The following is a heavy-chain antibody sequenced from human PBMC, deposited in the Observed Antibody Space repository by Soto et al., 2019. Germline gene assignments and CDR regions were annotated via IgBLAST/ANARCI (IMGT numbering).Heavy chain of an antibody. CDR2: ISYDGSNK. D-gene: IGHD2-2*01. CDR3: AKVPIKYQLLSFDY. J-gene: IGHJ4*02. CDR1: RFTFCSYG. Sequence: RICRAACRFTFCSYGMHWVRKDPGKGLEWVAVISYDGSNKYYADSVKGRFTISRDNSKNTVYLQMNSLRAEDTAVYYCAKVPIKYQLLSFDYWGQGTLVPVSS. V-gene: IGHV3-30*18.